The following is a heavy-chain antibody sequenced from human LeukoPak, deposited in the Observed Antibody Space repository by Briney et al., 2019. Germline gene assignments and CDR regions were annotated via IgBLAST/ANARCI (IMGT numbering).Heavy chain of an antibody. J-gene: IGHJ4*02. CDR3: ARLPSGVKRNHFDY. CDR2: IYYSGIT. Sequence: SETLSLTCTVSGGSISSYYWTLIRQPPGKGLEWIGYIYYSGITNYNPSLKSRVTISIDTSKNQFSLKLSSVTAADTAVYHCARLPSGVKRNHFDYWGQGTLVTVSS. V-gene: IGHV4-59*12. D-gene: IGHD1-14*01. CDR1: GGSISSYY.